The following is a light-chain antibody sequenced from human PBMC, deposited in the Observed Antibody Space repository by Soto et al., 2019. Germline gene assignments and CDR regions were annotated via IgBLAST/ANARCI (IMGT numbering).Light chain of an antibody. CDR2: GAS. Sequence: EIVMTQATATLSVSPGERATLSCRASQSGSNNLAWYQQKPGQAPRLLIYGASTRATGIPARFSGSGSGTEFTLTISSLQSEDFAVYYCQQYNNWPPLTFGGGTKVEIK. CDR1: QSGSNN. V-gene: IGKV3-15*01. CDR3: QQYNNWPPLT. J-gene: IGKJ4*01.